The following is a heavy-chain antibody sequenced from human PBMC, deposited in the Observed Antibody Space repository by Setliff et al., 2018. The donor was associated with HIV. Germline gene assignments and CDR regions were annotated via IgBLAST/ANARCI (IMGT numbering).Heavy chain of an antibody. Sequence: SETLSLTCTVSGGSISNYYWSWIRQPAGKGLEWIGRIHTSGSTNYNPSLKSRVTISVDTSKNQFSLNLSSVTAADTAIYYCARDWGYIAATPDYWGQGTRVTVSS. CDR2: IHTSGST. D-gene: IGHD5-12*01. V-gene: IGHV4-4*07. CDR3: ARDWGYIAATPDY. CDR1: GGSISNYY. J-gene: IGHJ4*02.